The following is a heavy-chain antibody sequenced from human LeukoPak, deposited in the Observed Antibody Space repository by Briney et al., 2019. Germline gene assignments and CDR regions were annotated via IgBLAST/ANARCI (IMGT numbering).Heavy chain of an antibody. CDR3: ARRSGWGSYPFDI. CDR1: GGSISSSSYY. Sequence: SETLSLTCPVSGGSISSSSYYWGWIRQPPGKGLEWIGSIYYSGSTYYNPSLKSRVTISVDTSKNQFSLKLSSVTAADTAVYFCARRSGWGSYPFDIWSQGTMVTVSS. J-gene: IGHJ3*02. V-gene: IGHV4-39*01. D-gene: IGHD7-27*01. CDR2: IYYSGST.